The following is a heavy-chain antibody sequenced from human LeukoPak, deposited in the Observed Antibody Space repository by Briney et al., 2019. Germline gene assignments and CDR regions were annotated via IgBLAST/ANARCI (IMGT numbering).Heavy chain of an antibody. Sequence: PGGSLGLSCAASGFTFSDYKMNWVRQAPGKGLEWVSYISFSSDAIYYADSVKGRFTISRDNAKNSLYLQMNSLRVEDTALYYCARHWGSGAFDIWGQGTMVTVSS. CDR1: GFTFSDYK. J-gene: IGHJ3*02. CDR2: ISFSSDAI. CDR3: ARHWGSGAFDI. D-gene: IGHD7-27*01. V-gene: IGHV3-48*01.